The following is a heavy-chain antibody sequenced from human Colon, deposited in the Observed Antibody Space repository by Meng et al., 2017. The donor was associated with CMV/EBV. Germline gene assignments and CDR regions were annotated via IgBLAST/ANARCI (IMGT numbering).Heavy chain of an antibody. V-gene: IGHV3-23*01. J-gene: IGHJ6*02. CDR3: AKMSGGGSQSLYYYFYGMDV. CDR2: VSGTGDNT. D-gene: IGHD3-16*01. Sequence: GESLKISCVGSGFTTYAMNWVRQSPGKGLELVSTVSGTGDNTYYADSVKGRFTISRDNSKNTVYLQMNSLRGEDTAVYYCAKMSGGGSQSLYYYFYGMDVWGQGTTVTVSS. CDR1: GFTTYA.